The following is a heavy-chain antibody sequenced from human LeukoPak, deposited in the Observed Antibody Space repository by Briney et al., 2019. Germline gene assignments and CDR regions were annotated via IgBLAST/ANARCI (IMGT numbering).Heavy chain of an antibody. CDR2: ISGSSGII. CDR3: FGELDY. Sequence: PGGSLRLSCAASGFTFNTYTMNWVRQAPGKGLEWVSYISGSSGIIDYADSVRGRFTISRDNAKNSLYLQMNSLRAEDTAVYYCFGELDYWGQGTLVTVSS. J-gene: IGHJ4*02. CDR1: GFTFNTYT. D-gene: IGHD3-16*01. V-gene: IGHV3-48*01.